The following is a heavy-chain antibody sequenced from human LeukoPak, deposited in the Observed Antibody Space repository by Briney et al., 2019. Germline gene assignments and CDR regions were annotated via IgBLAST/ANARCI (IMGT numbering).Heavy chain of an antibody. CDR2: ISYDGSNK. V-gene: IGHV3-30*03. J-gene: IGHJ4*02. D-gene: IGHD6-13*01. CDR3: ARGYLGWYSSSWYAPYYFDY. Sequence: PGRSLRLSCAASGFTFSSYGMHWVRQAPGKGLEWVAVISYDGSNKYYADSVKGRFTISRDNSKNTLYLQMNSLRAEDTAVYYCARGYLGWYSSSWYAPYYFDYWGQGTLVTVSS. CDR1: GFTFSSYG.